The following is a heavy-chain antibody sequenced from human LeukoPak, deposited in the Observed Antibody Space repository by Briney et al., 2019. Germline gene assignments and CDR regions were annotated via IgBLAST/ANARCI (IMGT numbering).Heavy chain of an antibody. CDR2: ISSSSSYI. V-gene: IGHV3-21*01. CDR3: AREPAYNWNDDSF. J-gene: IGHJ4*02. Sequence: ISSSSSYIYYADSVKGRFTISRDNAKNSLYLQMNSLRAEDTAVYYCAREPAYNWNDDSFWGQGTLVTVSS. D-gene: IGHD1-20*01.